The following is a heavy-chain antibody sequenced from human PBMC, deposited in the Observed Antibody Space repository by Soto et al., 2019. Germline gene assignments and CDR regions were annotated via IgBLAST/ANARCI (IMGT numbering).Heavy chain of an antibody. J-gene: IGHJ3*02. CDR1: GGSVSSGSYY. CDR3: GRVGDYCVTSSCFAFDI. CDR2: IYYSGST. V-gene: IGHV4-61*01. D-gene: IGHD2-2*01. Sequence: QVQLQESGPGLVKPSETLSLTCTVSGGSVSSGSYYWSWIRQPPGKGLEWIGYIYYSGSTKYNSSLKSRVTISVDTSTNQFSLKLSSVTAADTAVYYCGRVGDYCVTSSCFAFDIWGQGTLVTVSS.